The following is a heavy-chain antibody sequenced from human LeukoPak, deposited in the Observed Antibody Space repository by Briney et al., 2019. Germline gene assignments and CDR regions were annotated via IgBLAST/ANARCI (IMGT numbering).Heavy chain of an antibody. CDR3: AKLFYSSGMYHFDY. J-gene: IGHJ4*02. D-gene: IGHD3-10*01. CDR2: ISGSGGST. CDR1: GFTFSSYA. Sequence: GGSLRLSCAASGFTFSSYAMSWVRQAPGKGLEWVSAISGSGGSTYYADSVKGRFTISRDNSKNTLYLQMNSLRAEDTAVFYCAKLFYSSGMYHFDYWGQGTLVTVSS. V-gene: IGHV3-23*01.